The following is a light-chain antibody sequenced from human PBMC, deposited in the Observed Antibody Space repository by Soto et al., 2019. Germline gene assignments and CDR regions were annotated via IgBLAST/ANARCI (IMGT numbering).Light chain of an antibody. V-gene: IGKV1-39*01. J-gene: IGKJ2*01. CDR2: AAS. CDR1: QSISTY. Sequence: DIQMTQSPSSLSASVGDRVTITCRPSQSISTYLNWYQQKPGKAPKLLIYAASTLQSGVPARFSGSGSGTDFTLTISSLQPEDFATYHCQQSYSSMFIFGQGTKLEIK. CDR3: QQSYSSMFI.